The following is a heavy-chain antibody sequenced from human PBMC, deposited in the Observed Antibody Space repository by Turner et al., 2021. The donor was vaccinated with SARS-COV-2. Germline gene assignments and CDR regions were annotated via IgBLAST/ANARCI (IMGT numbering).Heavy chain of an antibody. CDR1: EYTFTSYD. V-gene: IGHV1-8*01. Sequence: QVQLVHSGAEVKTPGASVKVSCKAAEYTFTSYDINWVRQATGQGLEWMGWMNPNSGNPGYAQKFQGRVTMTRNTSISTAYLELSSLRSEDTAVYYCARGDCSGGSCYDLDYWGQGTLVTVSS. CDR3: ARGDCSGGSCYDLDY. CDR2: MNPNSGNP. D-gene: IGHD2-15*01. J-gene: IGHJ4*02.